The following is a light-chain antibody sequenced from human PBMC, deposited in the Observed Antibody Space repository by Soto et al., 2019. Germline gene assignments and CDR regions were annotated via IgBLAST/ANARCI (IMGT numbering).Light chain of an antibody. CDR3: QQYGSSPVT. CDR2: GAS. J-gene: IGKJ1*01. CDR1: QSVSSSY. Sequence: EIVLTQSPGTLSLSPGERATLSCRASQSVSSSYLAWYQQKPGQAPRLLIYGASSRATGIPDRFSGSGSGKDCTVTISRLEPEDFAVYYCQQYGSSPVTFGQGTKVEIK. V-gene: IGKV3-20*01.